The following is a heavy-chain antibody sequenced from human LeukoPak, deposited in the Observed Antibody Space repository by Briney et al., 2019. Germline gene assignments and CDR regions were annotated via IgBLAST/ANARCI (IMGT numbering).Heavy chain of an antibody. CDR3: ARDVPLRFLEWLSNYGMDV. Sequence: ASVKVSCKASGYTFTTYDITWVRQATGQGLEWMGWMNPNSGDTAYAQKFQGRVAMTRDTSISTAYMELSSLRSEDTAVYYCARDVPLRFLEWLSNYGMDVWGQGTTVTVSS. V-gene: IGHV1-8*01. J-gene: IGHJ6*02. CDR1: GYTFTTYD. CDR2: MNPNSGDT. D-gene: IGHD3-3*01.